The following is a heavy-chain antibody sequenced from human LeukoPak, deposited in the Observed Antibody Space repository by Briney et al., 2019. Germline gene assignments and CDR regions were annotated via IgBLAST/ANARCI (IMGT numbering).Heavy chain of an antibody. CDR1: GFTFSSYA. CDR2: ISSNGGST. V-gene: IGHV3-64*01. J-gene: IGHJ3*02. CDR3: AREYDAFDI. Sequence: PGGSLRLSCAASGFTFSSYAMHWVRQAPGKGLEYVSAISSNGGSTYYANSVKGRFTISRDNSKNTLYLQMGSLRAEDMAVYYCAREYDAFDIWGQGTMVTVSS.